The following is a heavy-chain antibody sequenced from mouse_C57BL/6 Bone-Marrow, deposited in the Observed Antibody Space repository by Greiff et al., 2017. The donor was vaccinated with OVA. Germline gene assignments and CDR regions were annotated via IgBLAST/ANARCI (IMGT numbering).Heavy chain of an antibody. J-gene: IGHJ4*01. V-gene: IGHV7-1*01. Sequence: EVMLVESGGGLVQSGRSLRLSCATSGFTFSDFYMEWVRQAPGKGLEWIAASRNKANDYTTEYSASVKGRFIVSRDTSQSILYLQMNALRAEDTAIYYCARDAWSAMDYWGQGTSVTVSS. CDR2: SRNKANDYTT. CDR1: GFTFSDFY. CDR3: ARDAWSAMDY.